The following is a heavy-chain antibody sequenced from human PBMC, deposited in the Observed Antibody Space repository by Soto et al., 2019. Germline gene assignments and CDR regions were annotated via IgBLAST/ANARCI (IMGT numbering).Heavy chain of an antibody. CDR3: ARRDSGGFYRFFDS. J-gene: IGHJ4*02. V-gene: IGHV1-69*06. CDR1: GGSLSTNP. Sequence: SVKVSCKASGGSLSTNPISWVRQAPGQGLEWMGGTGSGTGPGNHAQKFQGRLTVTADKSTSTVYMELTNLSSEDTAVYYCARRDSGGFYRFFDSWGQGTLVTVYS. CDR2: TGSGTGPG. D-gene: IGHD2-15*01.